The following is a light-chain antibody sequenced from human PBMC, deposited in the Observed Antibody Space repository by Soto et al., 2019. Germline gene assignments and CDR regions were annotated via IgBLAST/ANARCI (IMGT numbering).Light chain of an antibody. CDR1: SSNIEHNY. J-gene: IGLJ2*01. V-gene: IGLV1-51*01. Sequence: QSVLMQPPSVSAAPGQKVTISCSGSSSNIEHNYVSWYQQLPGTAPKLLIYDNNKRPPGIPDRFSGSKSGTSATLGITGLQTGDEADYYCGTWDSSLSTGVFGGGTKLTVL. CDR2: DNN. CDR3: GTWDSSLSTGV.